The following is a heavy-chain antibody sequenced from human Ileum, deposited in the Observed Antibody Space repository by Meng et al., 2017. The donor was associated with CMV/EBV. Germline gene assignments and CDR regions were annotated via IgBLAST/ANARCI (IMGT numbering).Heavy chain of an antibody. Sequence: GGSLRLSCAASGFTFSSYWMSWVRQAPGKGLEWVANIKQDESEKYYVDSVKGRFTISRDNAKNSLYLQMNSLRAEDTAVYYCARDRGGYCSSSTCPRAFDIWGQGTMVTVSS. CDR2: IKQDESEK. CDR1: GFTFSSYW. V-gene: IGHV3-7*01. D-gene: IGHD2-2*01. J-gene: IGHJ3*02. CDR3: ARDRGGYCSSSTCPRAFDI.